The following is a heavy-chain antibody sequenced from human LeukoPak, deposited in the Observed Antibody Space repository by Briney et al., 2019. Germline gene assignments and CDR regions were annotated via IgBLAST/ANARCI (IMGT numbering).Heavy chain of an antibody. J-gene: IGHJ6*02. CDR2: ISYDGSNK. V-gene: IGHV3-30*14. CDR1: GFTFSSYA. CDR3: VKDYGFKLDV. Sequence: PGGSLRLSCAASGFTFSSYAMHWVRQAPGKGLEWVAVISYDGSNKYYADSVKGRFTIPRDNARNSLYLQMNSLGAEDTAVYYCVKDYGFKLDVWGQGTAVIVSS. D-gene: IGHD3-3*01.